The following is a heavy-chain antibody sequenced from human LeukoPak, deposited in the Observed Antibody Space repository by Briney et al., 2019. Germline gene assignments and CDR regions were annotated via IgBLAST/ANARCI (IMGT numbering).Heavy chain of an antibody. CDR3: ARGKLPRQLVSGPLDY. V-gene: IGHV4-61*02. J-gene: IGHJ4*02. CDR1: GGSISSGSYY. CDR2: IYTSGST. Sequence: SETLSLTCTVSGGSISSGSYYWSWIRQPAGKGLEWIGRIYTSGSTNYNPSLKSRVTISVDTSKNQFSLKLSSVTAADTAVYYCARGKLPRQLVSGPLDYWGQGTLVTVSS. D-gene: IGHD6-13*01.